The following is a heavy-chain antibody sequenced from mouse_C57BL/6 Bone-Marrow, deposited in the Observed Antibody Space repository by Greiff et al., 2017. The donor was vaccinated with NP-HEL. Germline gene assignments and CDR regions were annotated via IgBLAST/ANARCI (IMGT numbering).Heavy chain of an antibody. Sequence: EVQGVESGGGLVQPGESLKLSCESNDYEFPSHDMPWVRKTPEKRLELVAAINSDGGSTYYPDTMERRFIISRDKTKKTLYLQNGSQRSEDTALYYCARQAVGRGVCYFDYWGQGTTLTVSS. CDR1: DYEFPSHD. CDR3: ARQAVGRGVCYFDY. J-gene: IGHJ2*01. CDR2: INSDGGST. D-gene: IGHD4-1*01. V-gene: IGHV5-2*01.